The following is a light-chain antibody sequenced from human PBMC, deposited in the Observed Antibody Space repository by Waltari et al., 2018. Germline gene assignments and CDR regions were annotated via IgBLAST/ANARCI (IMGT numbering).Light chain of an antibody. V-gene: IGKV1-5*03. CDR3: QQYYSSIT. CDR1: QTVSDW. J-gene: IGKJ5*01. Sequence: DIQMTQSPSTLSASVGDRVIITYRASQTVSDWLTWYQQKPGKAPKLLIYKASRLESGVPSRFSGSGSGTEFTLTISSLQPDDFATYYCQQYYSSITFGQGTRVDIK. CDR2: KAS.